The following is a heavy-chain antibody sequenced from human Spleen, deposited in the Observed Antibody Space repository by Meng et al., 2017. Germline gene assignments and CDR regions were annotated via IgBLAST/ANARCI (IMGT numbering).Heavy chain of an antibody. CDR2: IYYSGST. D-gene: IGHD5-12*01. V-gene: IGHV4-31*01. CDR1: GGSISSGGYY. CDR3: ARLMSGYDVFDY. Sequence: QGQLQESGPGLVKPSQTLPLTCTVSGGSISSGGYYWSWIRQHPGKGLEWIGYIYYSGSTYYNPSLKSLVTISVDTSKNQFSLKLSSVTAADTAVYYCARLMSGYDVFDYWGQGTLVTVSS. J-gene: IGHJ4*02.